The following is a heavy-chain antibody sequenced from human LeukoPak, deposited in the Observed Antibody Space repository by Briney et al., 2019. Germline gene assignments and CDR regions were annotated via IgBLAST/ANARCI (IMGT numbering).Heavy chain of an antibody. V-gene: IGHV1-8*01. CDR1: GYTFTSYD. Sequence: ASVKVSCKASGYTFTSYDINWVRQATGQGLEWMGWMNPNSGNTGYAQKFQGRVTMTRNTSISTAYMELSSLRSEDTAVYYCARSLSPAYSSSWYFDYWGQGTLVTVSS. D-gene: IGHD6-13*01. J-gene: IGHJ4*02. CDR2: MNPNSGNT. CDR3: ARSLSPAYSSSWYFDY.